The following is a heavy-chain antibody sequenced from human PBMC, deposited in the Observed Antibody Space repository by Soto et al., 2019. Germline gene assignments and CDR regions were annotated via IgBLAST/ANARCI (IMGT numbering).Heavy chain of an antibody. Sequence: QVQLVQSGTEARKPGASVKVSCRASGYIFTGYAIQWVRQAPGQRLEWMGWIAAGNGNTRYSQKFQARVTISRDISASTAYMELTSLRSEDTAIYYCATTASGTNYFDHWGQGTLVTVYS. V-gene: IGHV1-3*01. CDR1: GYIFTGYA. D-gene: IGHD4-4*01. CDR2: IAAGNGNT. CDR3: ATTASGTNYFDH. J-gene: IGHJ4*02.